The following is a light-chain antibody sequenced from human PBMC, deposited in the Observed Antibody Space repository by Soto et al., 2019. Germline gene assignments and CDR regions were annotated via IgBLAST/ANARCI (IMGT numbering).Light chain of an antibody. CDR2: GAS. Sequence: ESVLPHSPGTLSLSPGERATLSCRASQTLSSNSLAWYQQRPGQTPRVLVYGASNRATGIPDKFSGSGSGTDFTLTISRLEPEDFAVYSCQQYESLPITFGGGTKV. CDR1: QTLSSNS. CDR3: QQYESLPIT. J-gene: IGKJ4*01. V-gene: IGKV3-20*01.